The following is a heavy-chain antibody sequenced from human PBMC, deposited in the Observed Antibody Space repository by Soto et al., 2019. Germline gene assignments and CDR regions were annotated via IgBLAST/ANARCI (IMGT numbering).Heavy chain of an antibody. CDR3: TIQITMVRGVITDY. V-gene: IGHV3-15*01. Sequence: GGSLRLSCAASGFTFSNAWMSWVRQAPGKGLEWVGRIKSKTDGGTTDYAAPVKGRFTISRDDSKNTLYLQMNSLKTEDTAVYYCTIQITMVRGVITDYWGQGTLVTVSS. CDR1: GFTFSNAW. J-gene: IGHJ4*02. CDR2: IKSKTDGGTT. D-gene: IGHD3-10*01.